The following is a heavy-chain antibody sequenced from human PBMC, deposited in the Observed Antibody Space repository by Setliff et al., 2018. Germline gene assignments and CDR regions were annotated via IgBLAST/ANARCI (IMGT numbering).Heavy chain of an antibody. CDR1: GYTFTSYY. CDR2: INPSGGST. Sequence: ASVKVSCKASGYTFTSYYMHWVRQAPGQGLEWMGIINPSGGSTSYAQKFQGRVTMTRDTSTSTVYMELSSLRSEDTAVYYCASRKYYYDSSGYYYGDAFDIWGQGTMVTVSS. D-gene: IGHD3-22*01. V-gene: IGHV1-46*01. J-gene: IGHJ3*02. CDR3: ASRKYYYDSSGYYYGDAFDI.